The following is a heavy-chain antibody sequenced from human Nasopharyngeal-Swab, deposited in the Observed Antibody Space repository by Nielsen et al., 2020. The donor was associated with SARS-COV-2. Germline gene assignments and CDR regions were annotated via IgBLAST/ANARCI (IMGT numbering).Heavy chain of an antibody. CDR2: IYPGDSDT. J-gene: IGHJ4*02. CDR3: ARSGYSYGFPDY. Sequence: GGSLSLSCQCSGYSFTSYLIVWVRQMPGKGLEWMGIIYPGDSDTRYSPSFQGQVTISADKSISTAYLQWSSLKASDTAMYYCARSGYSYGFPDYWGKGTLVTVAS. D-gene: IGHD5-18*01. CDR1: GYSFTSYL. V-gene: IGHV5-51*01.